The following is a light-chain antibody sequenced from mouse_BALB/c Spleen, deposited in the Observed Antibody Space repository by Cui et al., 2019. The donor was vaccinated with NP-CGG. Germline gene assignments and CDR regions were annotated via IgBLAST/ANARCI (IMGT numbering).Light chain of an antibody. CDR2: GTN. CDR3: ALWYSNHWV. V-gene: IGLV1*01. Sequence: QAVVTQESAITTSPGETVTLTCRLSTGAVTTSNYANWVQEKPDHLFTGLIGGTNNRVPGVPARFSGSLIGDKAALTITGAQTEDEAIYFCALWYSNHWVFGGGTKLTVL. J-gene: IGLJ1*01. CDR1: TGAVTTSNY.